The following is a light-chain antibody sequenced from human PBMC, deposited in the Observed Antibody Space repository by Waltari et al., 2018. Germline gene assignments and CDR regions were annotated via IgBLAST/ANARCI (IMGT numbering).Light chain of an antibody. V-gene: IGKV1-5*03. CDR2: KAS. CDR1: QDISTW. Sequence: DIQLTQSPSSLSASVGDRVTITCRVSQDISTWVAWYQQKPGKAPNLLIYKASILNSWVPSRFSVSVSVTDFILTISNLWPEAVATYFCQQYNTAPWTFGQGTKVEI. J-gene: IGKJ1*01. CDR3: QQYNTAPWT.